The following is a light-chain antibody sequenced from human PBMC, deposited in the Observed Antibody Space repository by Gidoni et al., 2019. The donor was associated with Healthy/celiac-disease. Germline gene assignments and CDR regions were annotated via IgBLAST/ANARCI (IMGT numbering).Light chain of an antibody. CDR3: QQYGSSPTLT. CDR1: QSVSSSY. J-gene: IGKJ1*01. V-gene: IGKV3-20*01. Sequence: IVLTQSPGTLSLSPRERATLSCRASQSVSSSYLAWYQQKPGQAPRLLIYGASSRATGIPDRFSGSGSGTDFTLTISRLEPEDFAVYYCQQYGSSPTLTFGQGTKVEIK. CDR2: GAS.